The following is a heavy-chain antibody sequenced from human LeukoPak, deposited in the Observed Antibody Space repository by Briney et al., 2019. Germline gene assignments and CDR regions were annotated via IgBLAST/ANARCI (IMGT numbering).Heavy chain of an antibody. CDR3: AKVRGLSTWDAFDI. J-gene: IGHJ3*02. D-gene: IGHD3-10*01. CDR2: ISSSGSTI. Sequence: GGSLRLSCAASGFTFSDYYMSWIRQAPGKGLEWVSYISSSGSTIYYADSVKGRFTISRDNSKNSLYLQMNSLRAEDTALYYCAKVRGLSTWDAFDIWGQGTMVTVSS. V-gene: IGHV3-11*01. CDR1: GFTFSDYY.